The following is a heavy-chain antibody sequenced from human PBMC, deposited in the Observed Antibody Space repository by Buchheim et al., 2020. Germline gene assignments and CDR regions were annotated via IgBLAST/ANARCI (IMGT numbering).Heavy chain of an antibody. D-gene: IGHD7-27*01. V-gene: IGHV3-74*02. CDR2: INSDGSST. CDR3: ALGSAHGFDY. J-gene: IGHJ4*02. CDR1: GFTFSSYG. Sequence: VQLVESGGGVVQPGRSLRLSCAASGFTFSSYGMHWVRQAPGKGLVWVSRINSDGSSTSYADSVKGRFTISRDNAKNALNLQMNSLSAEDTAVYYCALGSAHGFDYWGQGTL.